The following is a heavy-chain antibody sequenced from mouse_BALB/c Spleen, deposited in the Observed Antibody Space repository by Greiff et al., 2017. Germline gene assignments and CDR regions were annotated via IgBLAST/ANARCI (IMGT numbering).Heavy chain of an antibody. D-gene: IGHD1-1*01. Sequence: VQLQQSGAELVRPGASVKLSCTASGFNIKDYYMHWVKQRPEQGLEWIGWIDPENGDTEYAAKFQGKATMTADTSSNTDYLQLSSLTSEDTAVYYCNAGPYCGSSHSGYFDDWGEGTTVTVSS. CDR2: IDPENGDT. J-gene: IGHJ1*01. V-gene: IGHV14-4*02. CDR3: NAGPYCGSSHSGYFDD. CDR1: GFNIKDYY.